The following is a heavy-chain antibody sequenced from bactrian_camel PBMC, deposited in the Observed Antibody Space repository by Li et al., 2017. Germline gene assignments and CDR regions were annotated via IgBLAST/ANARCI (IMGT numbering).Heavy chain of an antibody. J-gene: IGHJ4*01. D-gene: IGHD5*01. CDR2: WSADGTT. Sequence: QLVESGGGSVQAGESLRLSCVAARYRYCMGWIRQAPGKEREAVATWSADGTTNYADSVKGRFTISRDNAKNTVYLQMNSLKPEDTAVYYCAADWSGMGWGRLACGGQGTQVTV. CDR1: RYRYC. CDR3: AADWSGMGWGRLAC. V-gene: IGHV3S53*01.